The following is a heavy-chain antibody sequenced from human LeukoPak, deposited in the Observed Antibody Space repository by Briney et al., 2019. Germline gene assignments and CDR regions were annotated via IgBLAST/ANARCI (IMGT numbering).Heavy chain of an antibody. J-gene: IGHJ4*02. CDR2: IKQDGSEK. CDR3: IVSATVGGGVDY. CDR1: GFTLSSYW. V-gene: IGHV3-7*02. Sequence: GGSLRLSCTASGFTLSSYWMSWVRQAPGKGLEWVANIKQDGSEKYYVDSVKGRFTISRDNAKNSLFLQMNSLRAEDTAVYYCIVSATVGGGVDYWGQGTLVTVSS. D-gene: IGHD1-1*01.